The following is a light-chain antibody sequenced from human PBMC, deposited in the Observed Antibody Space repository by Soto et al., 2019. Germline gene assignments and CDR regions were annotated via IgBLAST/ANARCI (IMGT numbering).Light chain of an antibody. Sequence: QSVLTQPASGSGCPGQSITISCVGTSSDVGRYTYVSWYQQYPGKAPKLIIYDVYNRPSGVSNRFSGSKSGNTASLTISGLQAEDEADYYCTSYTSASTPYVFGSGTKLTVL. J-gene: IGLJ1*01. V-gene: IGLV2-14*01. CDR2: DVY. CDR1: SSDVGRYTY. CDR3: TSYTSASTPYV.